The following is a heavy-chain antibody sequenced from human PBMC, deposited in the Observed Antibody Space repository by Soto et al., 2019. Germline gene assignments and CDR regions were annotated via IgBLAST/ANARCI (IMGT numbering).Heavy chain of an antibody. CDR2: INHSGST. CDR3: ARGECSSNYCFTRWALDI. Sequence: QLQLQQGGAGLLKPSETLSLTCAVYGGSFSGYYWTWIRQTPGKGLEWIGEINHSGSTNYKPSLKSRVSISADTSKKQFSLNLTSVTAADTAVYYCARGECSSNYCFTRWALDIWGQGTVVTVSS. V-gene: IGHV4-34*01. D-gene: IGHD2-2*01. CDR1: GGSFSGYY. J-gene: IGHJ3*02.